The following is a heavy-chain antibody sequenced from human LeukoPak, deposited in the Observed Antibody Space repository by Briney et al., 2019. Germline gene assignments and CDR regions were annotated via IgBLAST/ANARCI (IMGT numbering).Heavy chain of an antibody. J-gene: IGHJ4*02. V-gene: IGHV1-24*01. CDR2: FDPEDGET. CDR1: GYTLTELS. D-gene: IGHD1-26*01. CDR3: ATNFPVSGSYGY. Sequence: ASVKVSCKVSGYTLTELSMHWVRRAPGKGLEWMGGFDPEDGETIYAQKFQGRVTMTEDTSTDTAYMELSSLRSEDTAVYYCATNFPVSGSYGYWGQGTLVTVSS.